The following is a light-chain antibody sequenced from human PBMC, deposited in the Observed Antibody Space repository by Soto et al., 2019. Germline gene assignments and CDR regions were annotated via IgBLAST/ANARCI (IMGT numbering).Light chain of an antibody. CDR2: DVT. CDR3: CSYAGSYTYV. CDR1: SSDVGVYNS. Sequence: QSALTQPRSVYGSPGQSVTISCTGTSSDVGVYNSVSWYRQHPGKAPKLMIYDVTKRPSGVPDRFSGSKSDNTASLTISGLQAEDEADYYCCSYAGSYTYVFGPGTKVTVL. J-gene: IGLJ1*01. V-gene: IGLV2-11*01.